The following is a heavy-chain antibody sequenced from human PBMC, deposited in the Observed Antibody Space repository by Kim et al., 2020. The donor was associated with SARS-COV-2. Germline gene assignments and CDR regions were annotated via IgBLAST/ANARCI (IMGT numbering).Heavy chain of an antibody. CDR2: MTSAGTT. V-gene: IGHV3-15*01. J-gene: IGHJ4*02. CDR1: GFTVTNAW. Sequence: GGSLRLACAASGFTVTNAWMNWVRQAPGNGLEWVGRMTSAGTTAFAAPVEGRLTISRDDSKNTPFLQMSNLKTEDTGGYYCTWGVGILGPGSYFNYWGQGTLLTVS. D-gene: IGHD1-20*01. CDR3: TWGVGILGPGSYFNY.